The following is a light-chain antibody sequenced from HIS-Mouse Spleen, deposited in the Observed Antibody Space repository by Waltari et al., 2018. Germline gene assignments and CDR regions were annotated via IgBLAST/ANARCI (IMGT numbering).Light chain of an antibody. CDR1: QGIISY. V-gene: IGKV1-8*01. J-gene: IGKJ2*01. CDR3: QQYYSYPPYT. Sequence: AIRMTQSPSSFSASTGDRVTITCRASQGIISYLAWYQQKPGKAPKLLIYAASTLQSGVPSRFSGSGSGTDFTLTISCLQSEDFATYYCQQYYSYPPYTFGQGTKLEIK. CDR2: AAS.